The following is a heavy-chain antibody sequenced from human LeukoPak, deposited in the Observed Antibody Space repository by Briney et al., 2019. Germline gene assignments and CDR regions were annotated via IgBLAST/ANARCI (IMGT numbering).Heavy chain of an antibody. D-gene: IGHD2-15*01. V-gene: IGHV3-64*01. CDR1: GFTFSDYY. CDR2: ISSNGGST. J-gene: IGHJ4*02. Sequence: AGGSLRLSCAASGFTFSDYYMSWIRQAPGKGLEYVSAISSNGGSTYYANSVKGRFTISRDNSKNTLYLQMGSLRAEDVAVYYCARDLGNYWGQGTLVTVSS. CDR3: ARDLGNY.